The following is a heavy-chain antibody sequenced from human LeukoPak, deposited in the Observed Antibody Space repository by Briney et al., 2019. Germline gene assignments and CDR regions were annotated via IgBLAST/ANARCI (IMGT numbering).Heavy chain of an antibody. Sequence: TGGSLRPSCAASGFTFSSYAMSWVRQAPGKGLEWVSAISGSGGSTYYADSVKGRFTISRDNSKNTLYLQMNSLRAEDTAVYYCAKLGLLWFGELLSNVDYWGQGTLVTVSS. J-gene: IGHJ4*02. V-gene: IGHV3-23*01. CDR1: GFTFSSYA. D-gene: IGHD3-10*01. CDR3: AKLGLLWFGELLSNVDY. CDR2: ISGSGGST.